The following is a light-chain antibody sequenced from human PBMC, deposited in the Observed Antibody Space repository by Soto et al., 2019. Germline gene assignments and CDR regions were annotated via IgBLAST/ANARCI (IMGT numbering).Light chain of an antibody. V-gene: IGKV3-15*01. CDR3: QQYNNWTQT. CDR1: QSVSSN. Sequence: EIVMTQSPATLSVSPGERATLSCRASQSVSSNLAWYQQKPGQAPRLLIYGAFTRATGIPARFSGSGSGTEFTLTISSLQSEDFAVSYCQQYNNWTQTFGQGTKVESK. J-gene: IGKJ1*01. CDR2: GAF.